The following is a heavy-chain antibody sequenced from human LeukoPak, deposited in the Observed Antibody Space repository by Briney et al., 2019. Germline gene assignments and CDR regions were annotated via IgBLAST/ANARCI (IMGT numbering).Heavy chain of an antibody. D-gene: IGHD3-3*01. V-gene: IGHV5-51*01. Sequence: GESLKISCKGSGYSFTSYWIGWVRQMPGKGLEWMGIIYPGDSDTRYSPSFQGQVTISADKSISTAYPQWSSLKASDTAMYYCARRYDFWSGLTHFDYWGQGTLVTVSS. CDR2: IYPGDSDT. CDR1: GYSFTSYW. J-gene: IGHJ4*02. CDR3: ARRYDFWSGLTHFDY.